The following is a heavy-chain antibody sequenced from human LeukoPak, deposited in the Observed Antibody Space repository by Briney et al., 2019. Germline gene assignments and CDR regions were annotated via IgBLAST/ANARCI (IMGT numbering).Heavy chain of an antibody. J-gene: IGHJ4*02. V-gene: IGHV1-46*01. D-gene: IGHD3-22*01. CDR1: GYRFTTYF. CDR3: ARDYGDSSGYNDY. CDR2: ISPSGGDT. Sequence: GASVKVSCKASGYRFTTYFIHWVRQAPGQGLEWMGVISPSGGDTTYAQKFQGRVTMTRDTSSNTVYMDLSSLKSEDTAMYYCARDYGDSSGYNDYWGQGTLVTVSS.